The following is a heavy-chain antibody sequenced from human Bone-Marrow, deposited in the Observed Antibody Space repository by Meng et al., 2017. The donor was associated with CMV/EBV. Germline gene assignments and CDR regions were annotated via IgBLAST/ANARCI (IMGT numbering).Heavy chain of an antibody. D-gene: IGHD1-20*01. CDR3: TSITGTCFLGMDV. Sequence: GESLKISCAASGFTFDAYGMSWVRQAPGKGLEWVGRIKSKTDGGTTDYAAPVKGRFTISRDDSKNMLYLQMNSLKTEDTAVYYCTSITGTCFLGMDVWGQGTTVTVSS. CDR1: GFTFDAYG. V-gene: IGHV3-15*01. CDR2: IKSKTDGGTT. J-gene: IGHJ6*02.